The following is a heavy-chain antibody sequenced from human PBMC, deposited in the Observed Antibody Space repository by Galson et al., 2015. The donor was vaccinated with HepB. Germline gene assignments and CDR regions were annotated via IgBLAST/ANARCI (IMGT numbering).Heavy chain of an antibody. D-gene: IGHD3-22*01. V-gene: IGHV1-2*06. J-gene: IGHJ4*02. CDR1: GYTFIDYY. CDR3: ARDPDDTNGYYNSFDY. CDR2: INPNSGGT. Sequence: SVKVSCKASGYTFIDYYIHWVRQAPGQGLEWMGRINPNSGGTDYAQKFQGRVTMTRDTSISTGYMELSRLRSDDTAVYYCARDPDDTNGYYNSFDYWGQGTLVTVSS.